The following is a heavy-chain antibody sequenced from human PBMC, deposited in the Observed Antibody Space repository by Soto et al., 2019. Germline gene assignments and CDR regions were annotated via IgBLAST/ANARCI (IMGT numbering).Heavy chain of an antibody. J-gene: IGHJ6*02. CDR3: ARDLGVLRFLEWFQRRDYYGMDV. D-gene: IGHD3-3*01. V-gene: IGHV1-46*01. Sequence: GASVKVSCKASGYTFTSYYMHWVRQAPGQGLEWMGIINPSGGSTSYAQKFQGRVTMTRDTSTSTVYMELSSLRSEDTAVYYCARDLGVLRFLEWFQRRDYYGMDVWGQGTRVTVSS. CDR1: GYTFTSYY. CDR2: INPSGGST.